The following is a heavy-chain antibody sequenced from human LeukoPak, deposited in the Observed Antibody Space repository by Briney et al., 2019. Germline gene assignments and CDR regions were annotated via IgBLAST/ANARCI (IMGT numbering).Heavy chain of an antibody. Sequence: PSETLSLTCTVSGGSISSSSYYWGWIRQPPGKGLEWIVSIYHSGSTYYNPSLNSRVTISVDTSKNRFSLKLRSVTAADTAVYYCARSLVVPAHYYYYYYMDVWGKGTTVTVSS. V-gene: IGHV4-39*01. J-gene: IGHJ6*03. CDR3: ARSLVVPAHYYYYYYMDV. D-gene: IGHD2-2*01. CDR1: GGSISSSSYY. CDR2: IYHSGST.